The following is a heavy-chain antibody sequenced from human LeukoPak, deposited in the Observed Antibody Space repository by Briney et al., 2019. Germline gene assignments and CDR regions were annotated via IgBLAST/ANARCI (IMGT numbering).Heavy chain of an antibody. CDR3: ARGRGCSSTSCYALFDY. J-gene: IGHJ4*02. V-gene: IGHV4-34*01. D-gene: IGHD2-2*01. Sequence: PSETLSLTCAVYGGSFSGYYWSWIRQPPGKGLEWIGEINHSGSTNYNPSLKSRVTISVDTSKSQFSLKLSSVTAADTAVYYCARGRGCSSTSCYALFDYWGQGTLVTVSS. CDR1: GGSFSGYY. CDR2: INHSGST.